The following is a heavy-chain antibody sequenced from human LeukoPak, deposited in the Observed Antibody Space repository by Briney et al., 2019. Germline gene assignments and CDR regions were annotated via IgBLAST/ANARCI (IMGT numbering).Heavy chain of an antibody. J-gene: IGHJ5*02. CDR1: GTTFNICA. V-gene: IGHV3-30*01. D-gene: IGHD2-2*01. Sequence: GGSLRLSCEASGTTFNICALHWFRQGPGKRLEWVAVISNDGSHEEYADSVKGRFILSRDNTKNTMYLQMNGLRTEDSGVYYCARDGCSSTSCYRWFDPWGQGTLVTVSS. CDR2: ISNDGSHE. CDR3: ARDGCSSTSCYRWFDP.